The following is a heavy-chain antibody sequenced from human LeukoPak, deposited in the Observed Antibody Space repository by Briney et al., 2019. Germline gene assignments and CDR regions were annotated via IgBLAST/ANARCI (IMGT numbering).Heavy chain of an antibody. CDR3: ASRNLDLP. Sequence: SETLSLTCTVSGGSISSSSYFWGWIRQPPGKGLEWIGEINHSGSTNYNPSPKSRVTISVDTSKNQFSLKLSSVTAADTAVYYCASRNLDLPWGQGTLVTVSS. CDR2: INHSGST. D-gene: IGHD2-2*01. J-gene: IGHJ4*02. V-gene: IGHV4-39*07. CDR1: GGSISSSSYF.